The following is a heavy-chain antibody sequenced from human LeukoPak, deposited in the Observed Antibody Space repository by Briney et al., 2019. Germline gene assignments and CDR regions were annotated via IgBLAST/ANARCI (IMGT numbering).Heavy chain of an antibody. CDR1: GGSISSYY. Sequence: SETLSLTCTVSGGSISSYYWSWIRQPPGKGLEWIGYIYYSGSTNYNPSFKSRVTISVDTSKNQFSLKLSSVTAADTAVYYCARNYGSGSLGFDYWGQGTLVTVSS. CDR2: IYYSGST. V-gene: IGHV4-59*01. CDR3: ARNYGSGSLGFDY. J-gene: IGHJ4*02. D-gene: IGHD3-10*01.